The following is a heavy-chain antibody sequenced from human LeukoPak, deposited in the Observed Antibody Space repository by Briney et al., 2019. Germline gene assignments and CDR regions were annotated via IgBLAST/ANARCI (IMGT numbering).Heavy chain of an antibody. D-gene: IGHD2-15*01. CDR2: IRYDGSNK. V-gene: IGHV3-30*02. J-gene: IGHJ3*02. CDR1: GFIFNTYV. CDR3: AKDGGSDPDSFDI. Sequence: GGSLRLSCAASGFIFNTYVMHWVRQAPGKGLEWLAFIRYDGSNKNYADSVKGRFTISRDNTKNSLYLQMNSLRAEDTAVYYYAKDGGSDPDSFDIWGQGAMVTVSS.